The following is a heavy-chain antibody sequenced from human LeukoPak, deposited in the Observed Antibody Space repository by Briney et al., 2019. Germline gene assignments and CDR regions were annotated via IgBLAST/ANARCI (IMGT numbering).Heavy chain of an antibody. CDR2: INHSGST. J-gene: IGHJ4*02. CDR3: ARGWSYSAFDY. Sequence: SETLSLTCAVYGGSFSGYYWSWIRQPPGKGLEWIGEINHSGSTNYNPSLESRVTISVDTSKNQFSLKLSSVSAADTAVYYCARGWSYSAFDYWGQGTLVTVSS. CDR1: GGSFSGYY. V-gene: IGHV4-34*01. D-gene: IGHD3-10*01.